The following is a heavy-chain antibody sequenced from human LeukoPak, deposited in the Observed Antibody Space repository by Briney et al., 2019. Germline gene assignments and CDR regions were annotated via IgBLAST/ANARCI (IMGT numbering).Heavy chain of an antibody. J-gene: IGHJ4*02. CDR3: ARAVGYYYDSSGSYSYFDY. CDR2: IYYSGST. Sequence: SETLSLTCTVSGGSISSYYWSWIRQPPGKGLEWIGYIYYSGSTNYNPSLKSRVTISVDTSKNQFSLKLSSVTAADTAVYYCARAVGYYYDSSGSYSYFDYWGQGTLVTVSS. V-gene: IGHV4-59*12. CDR1: GGSISSYY. D-gene: IGHD3-22*01.